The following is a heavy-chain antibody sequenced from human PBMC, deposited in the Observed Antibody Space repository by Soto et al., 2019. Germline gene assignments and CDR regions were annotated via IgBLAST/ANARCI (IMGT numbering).Heavy chain of an antibody. CDR3: ARMESFGSLNWFDP. Sequence: ASVKVSCKASGYTFTNNYVIWVRQATGQGLEWMGWMNPGSGDTGYAQKFQGRVTMTRDISIATAYMELNSLTSEDTAIYYCARMESFGSLNWFDPWGQGTLVTVSS. CDR1: GYTFTNNY. D-gene: IGHD5-18*01. V-gene: IGHV1-8*02. CDR2: MNPGSGDT. J-gene: IGHJ5*02.